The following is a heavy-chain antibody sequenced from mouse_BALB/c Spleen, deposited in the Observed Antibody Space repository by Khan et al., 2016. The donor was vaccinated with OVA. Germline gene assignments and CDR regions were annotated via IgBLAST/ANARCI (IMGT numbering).Heavy chain of an antibody. Sequence: VQLQQSGAELARPGASVKMSCKASGYTFTSYTIHWIKLRPGQGLEWIGYINPRNGYTNYNQKFRDKATLTADKSSTTAYMQLSSLTSDDSAVYNCVRDGAYHRNDGWFAYWGQGTLVTVSA. CDR2: INPRNGYT. CDR1: GYTFTSYT. CDR3: VRDGAYHRNDGWFAY. J-gene: IGHJ3*01. D-gene: IGHD2-14*01. V-gene: IGHV1-4*01.